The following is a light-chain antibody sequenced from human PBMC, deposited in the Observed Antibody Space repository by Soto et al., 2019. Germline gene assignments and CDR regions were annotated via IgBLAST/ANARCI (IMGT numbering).Light chain of an antibody. CDR3: QQRSNWIT. V-gene: IGKV3-11*01. J-gene: IGKJ5*01. Sequence: ENVLTQSPGTLSLSPGERATLSCRASLSVTSYLAWYQKKPGQPPGLLIYGAYNRPTGIPARFSGSGSGTDFTLTISSLEPEDFAVYYCQQRSNWITFGQGTRLEIK. CDR1: LSVTSY. CDR2: GAY.